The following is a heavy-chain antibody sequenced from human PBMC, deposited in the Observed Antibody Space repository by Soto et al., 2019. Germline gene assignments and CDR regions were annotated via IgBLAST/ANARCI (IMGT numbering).Heavy chain of an antibody. CDR1: GWSFSGYY. CDR2: INHSGST. CDR3: ASYDSSGYYPNFDY. J-gene: IGHJ4*02. Sequence: SETLSLSCAVSGWSFSGYYLSWIRQPPGKGLEWIGEINHSGSTNYNPSLKSRVTISVDTSKNQFSLKLSSVTAADTAVYYCASYDSSGYYPNFDYWGQGTLVTVSS. D-gene: IGHD3-22*01. V-gene: IGHV4-34*01.